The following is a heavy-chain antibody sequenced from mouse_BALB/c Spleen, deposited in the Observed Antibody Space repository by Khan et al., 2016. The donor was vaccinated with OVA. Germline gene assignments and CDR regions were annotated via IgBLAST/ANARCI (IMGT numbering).Heavy chain of an antibody. CDR3: ASHLTGSFAY. V-gene: IGHV5-6*01. Sequence: EVELVASGGDLVKPGGSLKLSCAASGFTFSSYSMSWVRQTPDKRLEWVATISSGGDYTYYPDSVKGRFTISRDNAKNTLYLQMSSLKSEDTAMYYCASHLTGSFAYWGQGTLVTFSA. D-gene: IGHD4-1*01. CDR1: GFTFSSYS. CDR2: ISSGGDYT. J-gene: IGHJ3*01.